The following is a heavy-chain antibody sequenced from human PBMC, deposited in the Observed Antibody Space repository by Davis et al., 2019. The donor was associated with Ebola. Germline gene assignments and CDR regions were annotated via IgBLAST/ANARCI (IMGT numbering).Heavy chain of an antibody. CDR2: INQDGSER. J-gene: IGHJ4*02. CDR3: ATGGSPSGRLGY. Sequence: PGGSLRLSCPVSGFTFSKHWRTWVCQAPGQGLEWVANINQDGSERYYVDSVKGRLTISRDNAKNSLDLQMNSLRAEDTAVYYCATGGSPSGRLGYWGQGTLVTASS. CDR1: GFTFSKHW. D-gene: IGHD6-6*01. V-gene: IGHV3-7*03.